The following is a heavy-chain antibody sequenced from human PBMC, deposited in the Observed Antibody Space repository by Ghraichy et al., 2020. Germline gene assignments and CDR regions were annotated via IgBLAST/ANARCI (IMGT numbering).Heavy chain of an antibody. D-gene: IGHD6-13*01. CDR3: ARESGARMYSSSWYYYYGMDV. CDR1: GGSISSYY. J-gene: IGHJ6*02. CDR2: IYYSGST. V-gene: IGHV4-59*01. Sequence: SETLSLTCTVSGGSISSYYWSWIRQPPGKGLEWIGYIYYSGSTNYNPSLKSRVTISVDTSKNQFSLKLSSVTAADTAVYYCARESGARMYSSSWYYYYGMDVWGQGTTVTVSS.